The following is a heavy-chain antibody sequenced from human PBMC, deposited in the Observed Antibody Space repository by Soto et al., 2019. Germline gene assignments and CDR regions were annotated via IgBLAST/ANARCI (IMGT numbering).Heavy chain of an antibody. Sequence: EVQLLESGGGLVQPGGSLRLSCAASGFTFSSCAMTWVRQAPGKGLEWVSGISGSGGSTYYADSVKGRFTISRDNSKNTLYLQMNSLRAEDTAVYYCAQSQKGTLPRGWFDPWGQGTLVTVSS. J-gene: IGHJ5*02. V-gene: IGHV3-23*01. D-gene: IGHD3-10*01. CDR2: ISGSGGST. CDR3: AQSQKGTLPRGWFDP. CDR1: GFTFSSCA.